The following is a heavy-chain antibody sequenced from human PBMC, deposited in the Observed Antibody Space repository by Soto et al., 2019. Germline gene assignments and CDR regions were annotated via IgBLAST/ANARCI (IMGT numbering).Heavy chain of an antibody. Sequence: VKVSCKASGGTFSSYAISWVRQAPGQGLEWMGGIIPIFGTANYAQKFQGRVTITADESTSTAYMELSSLRSEDTAVYYCARESPLGGNDHYYYGMDVWGQGTTVTVSS. CDR1: GGTFSSYA. CDR2: IIPIFGTA. D-gene: IGHD1-1*01. CDR3: ARESPLGGNDHYYYGMDV. J-gene: IGHJ6*02. V-gene: IGHV1-69*01.